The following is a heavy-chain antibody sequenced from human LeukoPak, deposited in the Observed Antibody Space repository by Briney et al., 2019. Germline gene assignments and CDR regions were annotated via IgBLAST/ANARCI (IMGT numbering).Heavy chain of an antibody. CDR3: ARDPPYSPYYFDY. J-gene: IGHJ4*02. CDR1: GYTFTGYY. CDR2: INPNSGGT. D-gene: IGHD1-26*01. V-gene: IGHV1-2*02. Sequence: ASVKVSCKASGYTFTGYYMHWVRQAPGQGLEWMGWINPNSGGTNYAQQFQGRVTMTRDTSISTAYMELSRLRSDDTAVYYCARDPPYSPYYFDYWGQGTLVTVSS.